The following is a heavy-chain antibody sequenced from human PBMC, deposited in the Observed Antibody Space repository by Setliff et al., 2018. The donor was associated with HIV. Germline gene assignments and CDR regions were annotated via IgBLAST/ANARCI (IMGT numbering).Heavy chain of an antibody. D-gene: IGHD3-9*01. Sequence: GASVKVSCKASGYTFTSYGISWVRQAPGQGLEWMGWISAYNGNTNYAQTLQGRVTMTTDTSTSTAYMELRSLRSDDTAVYYCASRRYFDQESDWFDPWGQGTLVTVSS. J-gene: IGHJ5*02. CDR3: ASRRYFDQESDWFDP. CDR2: ISAYNGNT. CDR1: GYTFTSYG. V-gene: IGHV1-18*01.